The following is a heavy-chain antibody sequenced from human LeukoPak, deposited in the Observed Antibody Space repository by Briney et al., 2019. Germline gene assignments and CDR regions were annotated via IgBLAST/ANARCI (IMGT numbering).Heavy chain of an antibody. CDR1: GFTFSSYS. CDR2: MSNSGENT. Sequence: GGSLRLSCAASGFTFSSYSMQWVRQTPGKGLEWVGIMSNSGENTFYGEAAKGRFTISRDNSQNTLYLQMNSLRPEDTAVYYCARDILEWFYRGDGFDIWGQGTMVTVSS. D-gene: IGHD3-3*01. V-gene: IGHV3-30*03. CDR3: ARDILEWFYRGDGFDI. J-gene: IGHJ3*02.